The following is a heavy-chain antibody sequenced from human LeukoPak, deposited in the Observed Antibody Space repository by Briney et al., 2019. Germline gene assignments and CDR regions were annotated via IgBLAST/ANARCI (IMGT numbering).Heavy chain of an antibody. CDR2: INQDGSEK. CDR3: ARGGTSGYSSTRHFWGGNYYFDY. CDR1: GFTFSDYY. Sequence: PGRSLRLSCAASGFTFSDYYMSWIRQAPGQGLEWVANINQDGSEKYYLDSAKGRFTISRDNARNSLYLQVNSLRAEDTAVYYCARGGTSGYSSTRHFWGGNYYFDYWGQGSLVTVSS. J-gene: IGHJ4*02. V-gene: IGHV3-7*01. D-gene: IGHD2-2*01.